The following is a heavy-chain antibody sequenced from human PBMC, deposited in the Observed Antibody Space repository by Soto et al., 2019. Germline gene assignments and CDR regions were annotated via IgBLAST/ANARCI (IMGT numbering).Heavy chain of an antibody. CDR3: AHHQRTTARQLGYFDY. V-gene: IGHV3-7*03. D-gene: IGHD6-6*01. Sequence: GGSLRLSCAASGFTFSSYWMSWVRQAPGKGLEWVANIKQDGSEKYYVDSVKGRFTISRDNAKNSLYLQMNSLRAEDTAVYYCAHHQRTTARQLGYFDYWGQGTLVTVSS. J-gene: IGHJ4*02. CDR2: IKQDGSEK. CDR1: GFTFSSYW.